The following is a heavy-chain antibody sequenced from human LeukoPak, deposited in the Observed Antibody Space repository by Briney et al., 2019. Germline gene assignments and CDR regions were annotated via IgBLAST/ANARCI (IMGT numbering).Heavy chain of an antibody. V-gene: IGHV4-59*12. D-gene: IGHD3-10*01. CDR1: GGSLSSFY. J-gene: IGHJ4*02. Sequence: SETLSLTCTVSGGSLSSFYWSWIRQPPGKGLEWIGYIYYSGSTNHNPSLKSRVTISLDTSRNQFSLRLTSVTAADTAVYYCASDFGYWGQGTLVTVSS. CDR3: ASDFGY. CDR2: IYYSGST.